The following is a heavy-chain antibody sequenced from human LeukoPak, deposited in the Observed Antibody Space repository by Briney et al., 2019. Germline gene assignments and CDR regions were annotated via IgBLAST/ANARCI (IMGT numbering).Heavy chain of an antibody. CDR2: IYYSGST. J-gene: IGHJ4*02. V-gene: IGHV4-31*11. CDR1: GGSFIDYY. Sequence: SETLSLTCAVYGGSFIDYYWSWIRQHPGKGLEWIGYIYYSGSTYYNPSLKSRVTISVDTSKNQFSLKLSSVTAADTAVYYCARIPNQSKYSIGNYWGQGTLVTVSS. D-gene: IGHD1-14*01. CDR3: ARIPNQSKYSIGNY.